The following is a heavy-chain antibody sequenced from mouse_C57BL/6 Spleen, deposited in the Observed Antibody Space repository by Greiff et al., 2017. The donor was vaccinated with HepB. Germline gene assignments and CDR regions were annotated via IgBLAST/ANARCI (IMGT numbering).Heavy chain of an antibody. V-gene: IGHV1-81*01. CDR3: ARTESYGNYPYAMDY. CDR2: IYPRSGNT. D-gene: IGHD2-1*01. Sequence: VQVVESGAELARPGASVKLSCKASGYTFTSYGISWVKQRTGQGLEWIGEIYPRSGNTYYNEKFKGKATLTADKSSSTAYMELRSLTSEDSAVYSCARTESYGNYPYAMDYWGQGTSVTVSS. J-gene: IGHJ4*01. CDR1: GYTFTSYG.